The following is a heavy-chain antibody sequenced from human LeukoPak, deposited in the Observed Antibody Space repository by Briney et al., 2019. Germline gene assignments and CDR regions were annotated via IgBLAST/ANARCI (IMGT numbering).Heavy chain of an antibody. Sequence: ASVKVSCKASGYTFTSYYMHWVRQAPGQGLEWMGLINPSGGSTSYAQKFQGRVTMTRDMSTSTVYMELSSLRSEDTAVYYCARGRYSSSSSYTFWFDPWGQGTLVTVSS. CDR1: GYTFTSYY. CDR2: INPSGGST. J-gene: IGHJ5*02. V-gene: IGHV1-46*01. CDR3: ARGRYSSSSSYTFWFDP. D-gene: IGHD6-6*01.